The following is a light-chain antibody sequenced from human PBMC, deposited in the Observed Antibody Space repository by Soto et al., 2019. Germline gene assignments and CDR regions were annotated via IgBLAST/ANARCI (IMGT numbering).Light chain of an antibody. CDR1: QTINNN. CDR2: GAS. Sequence: VMTQAPATLSVSPGERATLSCRASQTINNNVAWYQLKDGQVPRLVIYGASTRATDIPARFSGSGSGPEFTLTINSLQSEDFAIYYCQPYNNWPLTFGGGTKVDIK. J-gene: IGKJ4*01. CDR3: QPYNNWPLT. V-gene: IGKV3-15*01.